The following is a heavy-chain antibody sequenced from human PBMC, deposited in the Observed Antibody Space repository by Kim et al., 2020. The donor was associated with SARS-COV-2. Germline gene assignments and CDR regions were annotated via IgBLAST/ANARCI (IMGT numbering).Heavy chain of an antibody. V-gene: IGHV2-70*11. CDR2: IDWDDEK. CDR3: ARKFGGWYYFDS. Sequence: SGPTLVRPTQTLTLTCSLSGFSISTSGICVGWIRQPPGKALEWLARIDWDDEKYYSTSLRTRLTISKDTSKNQVVLTMTNMEAVDTATYFCARKFGGWYYFDSWGQGTLVTVSS. CDR1: GFSISTSGIC. D-gene: IGHD6-19*01. J-gene: IGHJ4*02.